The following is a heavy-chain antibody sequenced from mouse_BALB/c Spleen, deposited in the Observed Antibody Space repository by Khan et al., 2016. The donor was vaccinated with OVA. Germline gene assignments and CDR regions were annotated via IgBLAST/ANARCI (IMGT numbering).Heavy chain of an antibody. D-gene: IGHD2-1*01. CDR1: GYSFTSYW. J-gene: IGHJ1*01. CDR3: ARGRYGNWYFDV. V-gene: IGHV1-87*01. CDR2: IYPGDGDT. Sequence: QVQLKESGAELARPGASVKLSCKASGYSFTSYWMQWVKQRPGQGLEWIGAIYPGDGDTRYTQKLKGKATLTADNSSSTAYMQLSSLASEYSAIYYCARGRYGNWYFDVWGAGTTVTVSS.